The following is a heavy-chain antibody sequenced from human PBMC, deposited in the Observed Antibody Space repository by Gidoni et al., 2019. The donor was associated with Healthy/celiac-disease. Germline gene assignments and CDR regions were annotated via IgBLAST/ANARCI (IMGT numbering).Heavy chain of an antibody. V-gene: IGHV3-23*01. CDR3: AKSDGRYYDILTGYYDY. D-gene: IGHD3-9*01. Sequence: EVQLLESGGGLVQPGGSLRLSCAASGFTFSSSAMSWVRQAPGKGLEWVSAISGSGGSTYYEDSVKGRFTISRDNFKNTLYLQMNSLRAEDTAVYYCAKSDGRYYDILTGYYDYWGQGTLVTVSS. J-gene: IGHJ4*02. CDR2: ISGSGGST. CDR1: GFTFSSSA.